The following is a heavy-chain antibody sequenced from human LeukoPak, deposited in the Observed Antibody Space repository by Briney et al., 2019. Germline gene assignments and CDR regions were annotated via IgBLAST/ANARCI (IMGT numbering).Heavy chain of an antibody. Sequence: ASVKVSCKASGYTFTGCYMHWVRQAPGQGLEWMGWINPNSGGTNYAKKFQGRVTMTRDTSISTASMELSRLRSDDTAVYYCARDDGRRIAVAGIWFDPWGQGTMVTVSS. D-gene: IGHD6-19*01. V-gene: IGHV1-2*02. CDR3: ARDDGRRIAVAGIWFDP. J-gene: IGHJ5*02. CDR2: INPNSGGT. CDR1: GYTFTGCY.